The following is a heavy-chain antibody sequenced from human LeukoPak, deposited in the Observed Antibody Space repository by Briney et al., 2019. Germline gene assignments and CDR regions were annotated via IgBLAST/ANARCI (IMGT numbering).Heavy chain of an antibody. CDR1: GGTFRNYA. D-gene: IGHD6-19*01. V-gene: IGHV1-69*05. CDR2: LIPISDTP. J-gene: IGHJ4*02. Sequence: SVKVSCKSSGGTFRNYAMSWVRQAPGQGLEWMGGLIPISDTPKYAQKFQGRLTVSTDESTSTAYMELSSLTSKDTAVYYCARSLAVAVAGAGHDYWGQGTLVTVSS. CDR3: ARSLAVAVAGAGHDY.